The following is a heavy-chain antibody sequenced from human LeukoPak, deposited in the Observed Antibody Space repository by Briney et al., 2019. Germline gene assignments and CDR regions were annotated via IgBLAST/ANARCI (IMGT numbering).Heavy chain of an antibody. J-gene: IGHJ4*02. V-gene: IGHV4-59*01. Sequence: KPSETLSLTCPVSGGSISSYYWGWIRQPPRKGLEWTGHISDSGSTNYNPSLKGRLTISVDTSKNQFSLKLSSVTAADTAVYYCARTRYSSGWFFDYWGQGILVTVSS. CDR2: ISDSGST. CDR3: ARTRYSSGWFFDY. CDR1: GGSISSYY. D-gene: IGHD6-19*01.